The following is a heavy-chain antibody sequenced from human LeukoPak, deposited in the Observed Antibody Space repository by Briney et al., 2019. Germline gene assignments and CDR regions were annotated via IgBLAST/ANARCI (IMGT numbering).Heavy chain of an antibody. Sequence: KPGGSLRLSCAASGFTFSDYYMSWIRQAPGKGLEWVSYISSSGSTIYYADSVKGRFTISRDNAKNSLYLQMNSLRAEDTAVYYCAREGKLGYCSGGSCYSHFDYWGQGTLVTVSS. CDR1: GFTFSDYY. CDR2: ISSSGSTI. CDR3: AREGKLGYCSGGSCYSHFDY. V-gene: IGHV3-11*04. J-gene: IGHJ4*02. D-gene: IGHD2-15*01.